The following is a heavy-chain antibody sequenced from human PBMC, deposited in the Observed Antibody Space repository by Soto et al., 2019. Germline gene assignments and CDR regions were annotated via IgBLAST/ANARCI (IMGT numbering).Heavy chain of an antibody. J-gene: IGHJ6*02. CDR1: GFTFSNYD. CDR3: ARELHGGSYGMDV. CDR2: ITTTGDT. V-gene: IGHV3-13*01. Sequence: EVQLVESGGGLVQPGGSLRLSCAASGFTFSNYDMHWVRQVTGKGLEGVSGITTTGDTYYPGSVKGRFTISREKAKTSLYLHMNSLSAGDPAVYYCARELHGGSYGMDVGGHGTTVTVSS.